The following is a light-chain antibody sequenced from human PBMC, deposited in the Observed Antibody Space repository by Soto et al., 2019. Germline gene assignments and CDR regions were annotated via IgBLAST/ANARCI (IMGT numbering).Light chain of an antibody. CDR1: QSVRSNY. V-gene: IGKV3-20*01. CDR3: QQYGSTPLT. J-gene: IGKJ4*01. CDR2: DAS. Sequence: EIVLKQSPDTLSLSPGERATLSCRASQSVRSNYLSWYQQTPGQAPRFLIYDASIGATGIPSRFSGSGSGTEFTLTISSLEPEDFAVYYCQQYGSTPLTFGGGTKVDIK.